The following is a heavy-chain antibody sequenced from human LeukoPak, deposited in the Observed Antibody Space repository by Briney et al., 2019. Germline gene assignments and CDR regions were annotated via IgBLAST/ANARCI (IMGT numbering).Heavy chain of an antibody. D-gene: IGHD3/OR15-3a*01. Sequence: PGGSLRLSCAASGFTFSSYAMHWVRQAPGKGLEWVAVISYDGSNKYYADSVKGRFTISRDNSKNTLYLQMNSLRAEDTAVYYCARDGHDPDDAFDIWGQGTMVTVSS. CDR1: GFTFSSYA. CDR3: ARDGHDPDDAFDI. V-gene: IGHV3-30-3*01. CDR2: ISYDGSNK. J-gene: IGHJ3*02.